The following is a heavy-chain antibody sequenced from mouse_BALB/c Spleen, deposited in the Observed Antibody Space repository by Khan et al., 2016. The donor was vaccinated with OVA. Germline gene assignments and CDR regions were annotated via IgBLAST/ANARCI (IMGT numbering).Heavy chain of an antibody. CDR3: SRPGGYYAWFAY. D-gene: IGHD2-3*01. V-gene: IGHV6-6*02. CDR2: IRLKSNNYAT. J-gene: IGHJ3*01. CDR1: GFTFSNFW. Sequence: EVKLEESGGGLVQPGGSMKLSCVASGFTFSNFWMNWVRQSPEKGLEWVAEIRLKSNNYATHYAESVKGRFTISRDDSKTSVYLQMNNLRAEDTDIDYWSRPGGYYAWFAYWGQGTLVTVSA.